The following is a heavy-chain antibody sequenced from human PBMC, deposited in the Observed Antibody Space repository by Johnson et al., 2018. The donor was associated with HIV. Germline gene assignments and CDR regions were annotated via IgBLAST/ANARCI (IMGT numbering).Heavy chain of an antibody. Sequence: MQLVESGGGLVQPGGSLRLSCAASGFTVSSNYMSWVRQAPGKGLECVSVIYSGGSTYYADSVKGRFTISRDSSKNTLYLQMNSLRAEDTAVYYCARTPSLPGAFDIWGQGTMVTVSS. V-gene: IGHV3-66*01. CDR1: GFTVSSNY. CDR2: IYSGGST. CDR3: ARTPSLPGAFDI. J-gene: IGHJ3*02.